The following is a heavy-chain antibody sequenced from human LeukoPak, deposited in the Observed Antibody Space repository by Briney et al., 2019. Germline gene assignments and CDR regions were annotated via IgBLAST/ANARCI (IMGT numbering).Heavy chain of an antibody. Sequence: TSETLSLTCTVSGGSISSYYWSWIRQPPGKGLEWIGYIYYSGSTNYNPSLKSRVTISVDTSKNQFSLKLSSVTAADTAVYYCARAPVAATYWFDPWGQGTLVTVSS. CDR2: IYYSGST. D-gene: IGHD2-15*01. V-gene: IGHV4-59*01. CDR1: GGSISSYY. J-gene: IGHJ5*02. CDR3: ARAPVAATYWFDP.